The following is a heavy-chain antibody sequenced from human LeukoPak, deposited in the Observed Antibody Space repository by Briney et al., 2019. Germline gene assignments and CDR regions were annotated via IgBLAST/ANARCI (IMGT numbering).Heavy chain of an antibody. J-gene: IGHJ4*02. CDR1: GGSISSYY. CDR3: TRVVVHGQSDY. V-gene: IGHV4-59*01. CDR2: IYYTGST. Sequence: NTSETLSLTCTVSGGSISSYYWSWIRQPPGKGLDWVGYIYYTGSTKYNPSLNSRVTISVDTSKNQFSLELRSVTAADTAVYYCTRVVVHGQSDYWGQGTLVTVSS. D-gene: IGHD2-2*01.